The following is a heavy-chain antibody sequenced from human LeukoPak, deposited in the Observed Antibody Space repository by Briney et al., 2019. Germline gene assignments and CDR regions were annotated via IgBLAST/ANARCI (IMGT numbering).Heavy chain of an antibody. V-gene: IGHV3-23*01. CDR3: AKDVGYSCGWYPEYFQH. J-gene: IGHJ1*01. CDR2: ISGSGGST. D-gene: IGHD6-19*01. Sequence: PGGSLRLSCAASGFTFSSYAMSWVRQAPGKGLEWVSAISGSGGSTYYADSVKGRFTISRDNSKNTLYLQMNSLRAEDTAVYYCAKDVGYSCGWYPEYFQHWGQGTLVTVSS. CDR1: GFTFSSYA.